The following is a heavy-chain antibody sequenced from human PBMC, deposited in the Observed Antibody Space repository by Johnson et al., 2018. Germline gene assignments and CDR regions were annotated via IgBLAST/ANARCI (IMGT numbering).Heavy chain of an antibody. CDR1: GFTFDDYA. V-gene: IGHV3-9*01. Sequence: EVQLLESGGGLVQPGRSLRLSCAASGFTFDDYAMHWVRQAPGKGLVWVSGISWNSGSIGYADSVKGRFTISRDNAKNSLYLQMNSLRAEDTALYYCAKEGEVYYGMDGWCQGATVTVSS. CDR3: AKEGEVYYGMDG. D-gene: IGHD3-16*01. CDR2: ISWNSGSI. J-gene: IGHJ6*02.